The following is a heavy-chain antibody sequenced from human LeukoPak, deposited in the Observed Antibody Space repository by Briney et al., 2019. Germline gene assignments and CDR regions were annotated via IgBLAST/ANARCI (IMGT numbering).Heavy chain of an antibody. D-gene: IGHD2-15*01. CDR1: GGSANNSTYY. CDR3: ARLSGGNWFDP. CDR2: MYHSGDT. Sequence: SETLSLTCTVSGGSANNSTYYWGWIRQPPGKGLEWIGSMYHSGDTNYNPSLKSRVTISVDTSKNQFSLKLSSVTAADTAVYYCARLSGGNWFDPWGQGTLVTVSS. V-gene: IGHV4-39*07. J-gene: IGHJ5*02.